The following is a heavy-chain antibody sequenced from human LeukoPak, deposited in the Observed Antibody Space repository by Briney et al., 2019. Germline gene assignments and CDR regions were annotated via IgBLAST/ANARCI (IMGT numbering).Heavy chain of an antibody. CDR3: APNYYGSGSHEYFQH. Sequence: TGGSLRLSCAASGFTFSIYAMSWVRQAPGKGLEWVSDICDSGGRTYCTDSVKGRFTISRDNSKNTLYLQMNSLRAEDTAVYYCAPNYYGSGSHEYFQHWGQGTLVIVSS. CDR1: GFTFSIYA. D-gene: IGHD3-10*01. V-gene: IGHV3-23*01. J-gene: IGHJ1*01. CDR2: ICDSGGRT.